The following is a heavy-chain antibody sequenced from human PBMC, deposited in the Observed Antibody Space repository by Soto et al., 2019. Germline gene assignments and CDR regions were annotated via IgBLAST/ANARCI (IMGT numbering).Heavy chain of an antibody. D-gene: IGHD6-19*01. J-gene: IGHJ6*02. V-gene: IGHV3-64D*06. CDR3: VKDPGRDSSGWYREWWGTYYYGMDV. CDR1: GFPFSSYA. CDR2: ISSNGGST. Sequence: GGSLRLSCSASGFPFSSYAMHWVRQAPGKGLEYVSAISSNGGSTYYADSVKGRFTISRDNSKNTLYLQMSSLRAEDTAVYYCVKDPGRDSSGWYREWWGTYYYGMDVWGQGTTVTVSS.